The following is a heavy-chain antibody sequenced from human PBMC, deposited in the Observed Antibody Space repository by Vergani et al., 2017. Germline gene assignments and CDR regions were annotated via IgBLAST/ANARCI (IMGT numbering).Heavy chain of an antibody. Sequence: QVQLVQSGAEVKKPGASVKVSCKASGYTFTSYYMHWVRQAPGQGLEWMGIINPSGGSTSYAQKFQGRVTMTRDTSTSTVYMELSSLRSEDTAVYYCARGTNYYDSSGYPLPFDYWGQGTLVTVSS. CDR1: GYTFTSYY. J-gene: IGHJ4*02. CDR3: ARGTNYYDSSGYPLPFDY. D-gene: IGHD3-22*01. V-gene: IGHV1-46*01. CDR2: INPSGGST.